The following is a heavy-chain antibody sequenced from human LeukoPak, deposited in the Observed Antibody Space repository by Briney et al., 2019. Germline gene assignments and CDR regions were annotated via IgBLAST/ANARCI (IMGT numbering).Heavy chain of an antibody. D-gene: IGHD6-19*01. CDR1: GGSFSGYY. V-gene: IGHV4-34*01. CDR2: INHSGST. J-gene: IGHJ6*02. CDR3: ARGGQSSGWYRHYYGMDV. Sequence: SETLSLTCAVYGGSFSGYYWSWIRQPPGKGLEWIGEINHSGSTNYNPSLKSRVTISVDTSKNQFSLKLSSVTAADTAVYYCARGGQSSGWYRHYYGMDVWGQGTTVTVSS.